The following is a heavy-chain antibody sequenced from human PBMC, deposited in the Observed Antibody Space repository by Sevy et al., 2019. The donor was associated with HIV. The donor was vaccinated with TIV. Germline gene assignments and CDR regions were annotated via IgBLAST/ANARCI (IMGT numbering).Heavy chain of an antibody. CDR2: MNPNSGHT. Sequence: ASVKVSCKASGYTFTDYDITWVRQVTGQGLELVGWMNPNSGHTAYTENFQGRVSTTRDTSISTAYMELGSLRAEDTAVYYCAKLASWGGDCYYFDFWGQGTLVTVSS. J-gene: IGHJ4*02. V-gene: IGHV1-8*01. CDR1: GYTFTDYD. CDR3: AKLASWGGDCYYFDF. D-gene: IGHD2-21*02.